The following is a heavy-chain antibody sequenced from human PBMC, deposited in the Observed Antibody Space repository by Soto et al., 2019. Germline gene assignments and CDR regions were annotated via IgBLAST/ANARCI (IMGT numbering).Heavy chain of an antibody. D-gene: IGHD3-9*01. CDR3: AKDPVARDILMWPEPYYFDY. CDR2: ISGSGGST. CDR1: GFTFSSYA. Sequence: EVQLLESGGGLVQPGGSLRLSCAASGFTFSSYAMSWVRQAPGKGLEWVSAISGSGGSTYYADSVKGRFTISRDNSKNTLYLQMNSLRAEDTAVYYCAKDPVARDILMWPEPYYFDYWGQGTLVTVSS. V-gene: IGHV3-23*01. J-gene: IGHJ4*02.